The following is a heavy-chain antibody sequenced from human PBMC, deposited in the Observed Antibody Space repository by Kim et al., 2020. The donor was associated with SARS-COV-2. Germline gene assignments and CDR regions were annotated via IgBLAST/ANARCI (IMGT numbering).Heavy chain of an antibody. CDR3: ARRPAGIDS. J-gene: IGHJ4*02. V-gene: IGHV4-34*01. D-gene: IGHD2-21*01. CDR2: GST. Sequence: GSTKYSPSLKSRVTLSVDTSKNQFSLNLRSVTAADTAVYYCARRPAGIDSWGQGTPVTVSS.